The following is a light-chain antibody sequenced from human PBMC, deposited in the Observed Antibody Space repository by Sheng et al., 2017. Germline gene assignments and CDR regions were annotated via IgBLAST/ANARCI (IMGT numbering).Light chain of an antibody. CDR2: GNN. Sequence: QSVLIQPPSASGTPGQRVTISCSGSSSNIGAGYDVHWYQQLPGTAPKLLIYGNNNRPSGVPDRFSGSKSGTSASLAITGLQAEDEADYYCQSYDNSLSGYVFGTGTKVTVL. J-gene: IGLJ1*01. V-gene: IGLV1-40*01. CDR1: SSNIGAGYD. CDR3: QSYDNSLSGYV.